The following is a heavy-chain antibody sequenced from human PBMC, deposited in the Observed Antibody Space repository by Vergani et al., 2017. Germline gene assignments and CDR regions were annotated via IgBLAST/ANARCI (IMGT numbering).Heavy chain of an antibody. J-gene: IGHJ6*02. CDR2: ISYDGSNK. Sequence: VQLVESGGGVVQPGRSLRLSCAASGFTFSSYGMHWVRQAPGKGLEWVAVISYDGSNKYYADSVKGRFTISRDNSKNTLYLQMNSLRAEDTAVYYCAKPPTRRYYYGMDVWGQGTTVTVSS. CDR1: GFTFSSYG. CDR3: AKPPTRRYYYGMDV. V-gene: IGHV3-30*18.